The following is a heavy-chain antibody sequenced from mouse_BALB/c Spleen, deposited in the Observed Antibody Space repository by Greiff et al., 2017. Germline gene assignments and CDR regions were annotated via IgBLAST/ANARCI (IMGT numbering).Heavy chain of an antibody. Sequence: EVQLVESGGGLVQPGGSRKLSCAASGFTFSSFGMHWVRQAPEKGLEWVAYISSGSSTIYYADTVKGRFTISRDNPKNTLFLQMTSLRSEDTAMYYCARWVLRNWYFDVWGAGTTVTVSS. CDR2: ISSGSSTI. CDR3: ARWVLRNWYFDV. J-gene: IGHJ1*01. V-gene: IGHV5-17*02. D-gene: IGHD2-3*01. CDR1: GFTFSSFG.